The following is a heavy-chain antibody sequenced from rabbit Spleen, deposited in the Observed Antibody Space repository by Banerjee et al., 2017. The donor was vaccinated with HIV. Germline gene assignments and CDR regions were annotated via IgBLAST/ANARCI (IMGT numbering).Heavy chain of an antibody. J-gene: IGHJ4*01. D-gene: IGHD1-1*01. V-gene: IGHV1S7*01. Sequence: QLKESGGGLVQPGGSLKLSCKASGFDFSSYYMSWVRQAPGKGLEWIGYIEPIFYNTYYANWVNGRFTISSHNAQNTLYLQLSSLTAADTATYFCARDRAGSNGYWNLWGPGTLVTVS. CDR1: GFDFSSYY. CDR2: IEPIFYNT. CDR3: ARDRAGSNGYWNL.